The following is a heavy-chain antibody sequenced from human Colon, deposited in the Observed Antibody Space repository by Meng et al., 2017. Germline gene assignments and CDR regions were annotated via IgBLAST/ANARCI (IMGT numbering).Heavy chain of an antibody. CDR1: GGSFSGYY. CDR2: INHSGST. CDR3: ARERLSSGWYGGRWFDP. D-gene: IGHD6-19*01. Sequence: VRLPQWGGGLLKPSEPLSLTCAVYGGSFSGYYWSWIRQPPGKGLEWIGEINHSGSTNYNPSLKSRVTMSVDTSKNQFSLKLSSVTAADTAVYYCARERLSSGWYGGRWFDPWGQGTLVTVSS. V-gene: IGHV4-34*01. J-gene: IGHJ5*02.